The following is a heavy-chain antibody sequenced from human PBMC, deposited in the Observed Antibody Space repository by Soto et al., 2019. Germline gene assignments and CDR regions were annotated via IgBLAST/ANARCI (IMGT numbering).Heavy chain of an antibody. V-gene: IGHV3-9*01. CDR1: GFTFDDYA. CDR3: AKAERGSYLTFEY. Sequence: EVQLVESGGGLVQPGRSLRLSCAASGFTFDDYAMHWVRQAPGKGLEWVSGISWNSGSIVYADSVKGRFTISRDNAKNSLYLQMNSLRAEDTALYYCAKAERGSYLTFEYWGQGTQVTVSS. CDR2: ISWNSGSI. D-gene: IGHD3-10*01. J-gene: IGHJ4*02.